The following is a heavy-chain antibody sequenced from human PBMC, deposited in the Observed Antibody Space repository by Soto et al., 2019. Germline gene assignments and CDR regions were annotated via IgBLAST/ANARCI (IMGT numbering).Heavy chain of an antibody. CDR1: GVTFSSYA. Sequence: TASGVTFSSYAMSWVRQAPGKGLEWVSAISGSGGSTYYADSVKGRFTISRDNSKNTLYLQMNSLRAEDTAVYYCAYSSTPFDYWGQGTLVTVSS. V-gene: IGHV3-23*01. J-gene: IGHJ4*02. CDR3: AYSSTPFDY. D-gene: IGHD6-13*01. CDR2: ISGSGGST.